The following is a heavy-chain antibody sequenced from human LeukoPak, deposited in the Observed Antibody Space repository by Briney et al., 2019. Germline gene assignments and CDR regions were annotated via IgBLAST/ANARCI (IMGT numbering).Heavy chain of an antibody. D-gene: IGHD6-13*01. CDR3: ATPQAAAGTGN. CDR1: GFTFSSYS. J-gene: IGHJ4*02. Sequence: GSLRLSCAASGFTFSSYSMNWVRQAPGKGLEWVSSISSSSSYIYYADSVKGRFTISRDNAKNSLYLQMNSLRAEDTAVYYCATPQAAAGTGNWGQGTLVTVSS. CDR2: ISSSSSYI. V-gene: IGHV3-21*01.